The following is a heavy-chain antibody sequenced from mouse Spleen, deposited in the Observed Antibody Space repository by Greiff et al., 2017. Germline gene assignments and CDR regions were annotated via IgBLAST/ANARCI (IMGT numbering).Heavy chain of an antibody. D-gene: IGHD2-5*01. CDR1: GYTFTSYW. CDR2: IYPSDSET. V-gene: IGHV1-61*01. Sequence: QVQLQQPGAELVRPGSSVKLSCKASGYTFTSYWMDWVKQRPGQGLEWIGNIYPSDSETHYNQKFKDKATLTVDKSSSTAYMQLSSLTSEDSAVYYCATYSNYEGVYWYFDVWGAGTTVTVSS. J-gene: IGHJ1*01. CDR3: ATYSNYEGVYWYFDV.